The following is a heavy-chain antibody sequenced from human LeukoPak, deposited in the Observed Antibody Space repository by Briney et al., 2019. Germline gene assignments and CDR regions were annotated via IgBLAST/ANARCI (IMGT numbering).Heavy chain of an antibody. Sequence: KPSETLSLTCTVSGGSISSSSYYWGWIRQPPGKGLEWIGYIYYRGSTYYNPSLKSRVTISVDTSKNQFSLKLSSVTAADTAVYYCARLVGSSWYHEVLLSRDYWGQGTLVTVSS. CDR2: IYYRGST. J-gene: IGHJ4*02. D-gene: IGHD6-13*01. CDR3: ARLVGSSWYHEVLLSRDY. V-gene: IGHV4-39*01. CDR1: GGSISSSSYY.